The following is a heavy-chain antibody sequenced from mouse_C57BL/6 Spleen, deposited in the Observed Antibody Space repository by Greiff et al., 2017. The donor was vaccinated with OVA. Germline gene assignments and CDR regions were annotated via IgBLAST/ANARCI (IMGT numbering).Heavy chain of an antibody. CDR1: GFTFSSYG. J-gene: IGHJ1*03. Sequence: EVQLVESGGDLVKPGGSLKLSCAASGFTFSSYGMSWVRQTPDKSLEWVATISSGGSYTYYPDSVKGRFTFSRDNAKNTLYLQLSSLTSEDTAMYYCARPGSSYWYFDVWGTGTTVTVSS. CDR2: ISSGGSYT. V-gene: IGHV5-6*01. CDR3: ARPGSSYWYFDV. D-gene: IGHD1-1*01.